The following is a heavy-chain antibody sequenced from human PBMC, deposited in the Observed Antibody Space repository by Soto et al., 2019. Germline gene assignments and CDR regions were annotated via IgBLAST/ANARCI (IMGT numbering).Heavy chain of an antibody. J-gene: IGHJ6*03. CDR1: GFTFSSHG. V-gene: IGHV3-30*18. CDR2: ISHDGTRK. CDR3: VKDRRTEAYGMEV. Sequence: QVPLVESGGGVVQPGRSLRLSCAASGFTFSSHGVHWVRQAPSRGLEWVAVISHDGTRKHYGDSVEGRFTISRDNSQNTLYLHMDSLRAEDTAVYYCVKDRRTEAYGMEVW. D-gene: IGHD2-21*01.